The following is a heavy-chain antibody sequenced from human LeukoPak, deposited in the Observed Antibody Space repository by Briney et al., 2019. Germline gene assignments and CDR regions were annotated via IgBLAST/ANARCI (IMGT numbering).Heavy chain of an antibody. D-gene: IGHD4-17*01. J-gene: IGHJ4*02. CDR1: GGSISSSTYY. CDR2: IYTSGST. CDR3: AGYYGEYRETYRFDY. V-gene: IGHV4-61*02. Sequence: SETLSLTCTVSGGSISSSTYYWGWIRQPAGKGLEWIGRIYTSGSTNYNPSLKSRVTMSVDTSKNQFSLKLSSVTAADTAVYYCAGYYGEYRETYRFDYWGQGTLVTVSS.